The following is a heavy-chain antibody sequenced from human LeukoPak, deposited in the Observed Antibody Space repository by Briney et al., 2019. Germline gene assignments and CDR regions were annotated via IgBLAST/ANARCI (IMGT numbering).Heavy chain of an antibody. D-gene: IGHD1-26*01. CDR3: ARGPGRSYAGGGGWFDP. V-gene: IGHV1-2*02. J-gene: IGHJ5*02. Sequence: GASVKVSCKASGYTYTDYYMHWVRQAPGQGLEWMGWINPNGGGTNYAQKFQGRVTMTRDTSISTAYRELSRLRSDDTAVYYCARGPGRSYAGGGGWFDPWGQGTLVTVSS. CDR2: INPNGGGT. CDR1: GYTYTDYY.